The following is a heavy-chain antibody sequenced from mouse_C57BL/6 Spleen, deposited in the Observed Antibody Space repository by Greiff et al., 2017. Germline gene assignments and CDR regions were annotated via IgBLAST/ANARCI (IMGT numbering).Heavy chain of an antibody. D-gene: IGHD2-2*01. CDR2: IYPGDGDT. Sequence: VQLQQSGPELVKPGASVKISCKASGYAFSSSWMNWVKQRPGKGLEWIGRIYPGDGDTNYKGKFKGKATLTADKSSSTADMQLSSLTSEDSAVYFCARADYGYFAYWGQGTLVTVSA. J-gene: IGHJ3*01. V-gene: IGHV1-82*01. CDR3: ARADYGYFAY. CDR1: GYAFSSSW.